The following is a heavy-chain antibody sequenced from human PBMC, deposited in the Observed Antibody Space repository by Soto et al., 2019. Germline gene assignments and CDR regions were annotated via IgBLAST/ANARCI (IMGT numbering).Heavy chain of an antibody. CDR1: GFTFSNGW. D-gene: IGHD3-9*01. V-gene: IGHV3-15*01. Sequence: GGSLRLSCAASGFTFSNGWMSGVRQAPGKGLEWVGRIKSKTDGWTTDYAATVKGRFTISRDDSTNTLYLQMNILKTEDTAVYYCTTDIPRCFDCLPYMDVWGKGTTVTVSS. CDR3: TTDIPRCFDCLPYMDV. CDR2: IKSKTDGWTT. J-gene: IGHJ6*03.